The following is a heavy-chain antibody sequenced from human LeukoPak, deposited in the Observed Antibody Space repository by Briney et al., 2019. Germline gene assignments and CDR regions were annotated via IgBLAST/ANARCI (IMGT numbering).Heavy chain of an antibody. CDR2: VYYSGST. V-gene: IGHV4-31*03. Sequence: PSQTLSLTCTVSGGSISSGGYSWSWIRQHPGGGLQRIGYVYYSGSTYYNPSLKSRVTISVDTSKNQFSLKLSSVTAADTAVYYCARRIAAAGTRWFDPWGQGTLVTVSS. CDR1: GGSISSGGYS. D-gene: IGHD6-13*01. CDR3: ARRIAAAGTRWFDP. J-gene: IGHJ5*02.